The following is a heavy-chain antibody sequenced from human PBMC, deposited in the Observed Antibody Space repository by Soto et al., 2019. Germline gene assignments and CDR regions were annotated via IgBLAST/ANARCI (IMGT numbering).Heavy chain of an antibody. CDR1: GFSFRNHW. CDR2: IKQDGTEK. V-gene: IGHV3-7*03. CDR3: ASRPSDVYYYGVFDY. Sequence: GGSLRLSCEASGFSFRNHWMTWVRQAPGRGLEWVANIKQDGTEKYYVDSVKGRFIISRDNARNSLYLQMNSLRAEDTAVYYCASRPSDVYYYGVFDYWRQGTLVTVSS. D-gene: IGHD3-10*01. J-gene: IGHJ4*02.